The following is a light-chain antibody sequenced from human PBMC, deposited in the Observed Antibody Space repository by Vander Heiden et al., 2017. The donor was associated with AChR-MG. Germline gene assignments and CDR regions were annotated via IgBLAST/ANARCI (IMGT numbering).Light chain of an antibody. CDR1: QGISNY. CDR2: AAS. CDR3: QKYNSGS. J-gene: IGKJ3*01. V-gene: IGKV1-27*01. Sequence: IQMTLPPSPLSASVGDRVTITCRGSQGISNYVAWYQQKTGKVPKLLIYAASTLQSGVRSRFRGSGSGTDFTLTSSSLQDEDVETYYCQKYNSGSFGPGTKVDIK.